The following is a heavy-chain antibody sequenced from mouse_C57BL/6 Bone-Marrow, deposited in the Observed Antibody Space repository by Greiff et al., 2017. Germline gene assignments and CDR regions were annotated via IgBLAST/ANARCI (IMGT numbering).Heavy chain of an antibody. CDR2: IYPRDGST. Sequence: QVQLQQSGPELVKPGASVKLSCKASGYTFTSYDINWVKQRPGQGLEWIGWIYPRDGSTKYNEKFKGKATLTVDTSSSTAYMERHSLTSADSAVYFCARDYGSSYWYFDVWGTGTTVTVSS. CDR3: ARDYGSSYWYFDV. D-gene: IGHD1-1*01. J-gene: IGHJ1*03. V-gene: IGHV1-85*01. CDR1: GYTFTSYD.